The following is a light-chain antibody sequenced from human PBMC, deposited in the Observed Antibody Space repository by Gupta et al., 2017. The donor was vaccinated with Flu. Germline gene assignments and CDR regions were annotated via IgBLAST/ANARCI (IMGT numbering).Light chain of an antibody. CDR2: GTS. CDR3: QQEDKSPLT. V-gene: IGKV3-20*01. Sequence: GTLYLSPGERATLSCRASQSLRNNYVAWYQQKPGQSPRLLIYGTSSRATGIADRFGGSGSGTEFTLTISGLEAEDFAVYYCQQEDKSPLTFGGGTKVEIK. J-gene: IGKJ4*01. CDR1: QSLRNNY.